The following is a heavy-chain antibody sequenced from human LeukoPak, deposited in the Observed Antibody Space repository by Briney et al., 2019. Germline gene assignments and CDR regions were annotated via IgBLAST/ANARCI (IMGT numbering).Heavy chain of an antibody. CDR1: GFTFSSCA. CDR2: ITGSGGTS. J-gene: IGHJ4*02. CDR3: AKESTQVIEVYFDS. Sequence: PGGSLRLSCTASGFTFSSCAMSWVRQAPGKGLQWVSSITGSGGTSYYADSVKGRFTISRDNSKNTPYLEMNSLRADDTAVYFCAKESTQVIEVYFDSWGQGTLVTVSS. D-gene: IGHD2/OR15-2a*01. V-gene: IGHV3-23*01.